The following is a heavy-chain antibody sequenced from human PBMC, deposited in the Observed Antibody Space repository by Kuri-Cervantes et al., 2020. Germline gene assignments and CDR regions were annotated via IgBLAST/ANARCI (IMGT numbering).Heavy chain of an antibody. V-gene: IGHV3-33*01. CDR3: ARDPTMVRGVIYYYYYGMDV. D-gene: IGHD3-10*01. CDR2: IWYDGSNE. CDR1: GFAFRNYG. J-gene: IGHJ6*02. Sequence: GESLKISCAASGFAFRNYGMHWVRQAPGKGLEWVAVIWYDGSNEDYAGSVKGRFTISRENAKNSLYLQMNSLRAGDTAVYYCARDPTMVRGVIYYYYYGMDVWGQGTTVTVSS.